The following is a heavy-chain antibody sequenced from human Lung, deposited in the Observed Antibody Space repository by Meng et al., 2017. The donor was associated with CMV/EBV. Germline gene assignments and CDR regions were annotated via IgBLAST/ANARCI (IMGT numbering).Heavy chain of an antibody. CDR1: GFIFSNYA. CDR2: MSGSGSMM. Sequence: SCAASGFIFSNYAMSWVRQAPGKGLEWISFMSGSGSMMFYVDSVRGRFTISRDSSKNTLYLQMNSLRAEDTAVYYCAKKGGDGALHYFDYWCQGTLVTVSS. CDR3: AKKGGDGALHYFDY. V-gene: IGHV3-23*01. D-gene: IGHD3-16*01. J-gene: IGHJ4*02.